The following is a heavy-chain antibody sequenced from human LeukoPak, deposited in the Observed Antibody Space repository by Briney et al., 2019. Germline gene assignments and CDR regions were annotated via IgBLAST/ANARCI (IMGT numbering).Heavy chain of an antibody. CDR3: ARSMVRPWDWFDP. V-gene: IGHV4-28*01. J-gene: IGHJ5*02. CDR1: GYSISNDNW. CDR2: IHNSGST. Sequence: SETQSLTCTVSGYSISNDNWWGWIRQAPGKGLEWIGFIHNSGSTYYNPSLKSRVTMSVDKSKNQLSLKLSSVTAVDTAVYYCARSMVRPWDWFDPWGQGTLVTVSS. D-gene: IGHD3-10*01.